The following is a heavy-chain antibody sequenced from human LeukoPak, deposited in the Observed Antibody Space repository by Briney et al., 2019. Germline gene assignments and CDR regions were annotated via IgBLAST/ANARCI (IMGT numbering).Heavy chain of an antibody. V-gene: IGHV3-23*01. J-gene: IGHJ4*02. Sequence: GGSLRLSCAASGFTFSSYGMSWVRQAPGKGLEWVSAIGGSGGSTYYADSVKGRFTISRDNSKNTLYLQMNSLRAEDTAVYYCARVDCSGGSCYLRPFDYWGQGTLVTVSS. CDR2: IGGSGGST. CDR3: ARVDCSGGSCYLRPFDY. CDR1: GFTFSSYG. D-gene: IGHD2-15*01.